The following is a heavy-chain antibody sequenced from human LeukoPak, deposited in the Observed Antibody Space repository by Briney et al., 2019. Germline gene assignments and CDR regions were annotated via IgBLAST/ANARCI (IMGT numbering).Heavy chain of an antibody. Sequence: ASVKVSCKASGYTFTSYDINWVRQATGQGLEWMGWMNPNSGNTGYAQKFQGRVTMTRNTSISTAYMELSSLRSEDTAVYYCARDAIGRGPVNLGGYWGQGTLVTVSS. CDR3: ARDAIGRGPVNLGGY. J-gene: IGHJ4*02. D-gene: IGHD1-14*01. V-gene: IGHV1-8*01. CDR2: MNPNSGNT. CDR1: GYTFTSYD.